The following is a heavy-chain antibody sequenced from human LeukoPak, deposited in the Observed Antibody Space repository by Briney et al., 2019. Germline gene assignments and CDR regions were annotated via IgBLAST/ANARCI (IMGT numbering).Heavy chain of an antibody. CDR2: ISNSGGST. V-gene: IGHV3-23*01. D-gene: IGHD1-26*01. J-gene: IGHJ5*02. Sequence: GGSLRLSCAASGFTFSGYAMSWVRQAPGKGLEWVSAISNSGGSTYYADSVKGRFTISRDNSKNTLYLQMNSLRAEDTAIYYCARIVGATGEKWFDPWGQGTLVTVSS. CDR3: ARIVGATGEKWFDP. CDR1: GFTFSGYA.